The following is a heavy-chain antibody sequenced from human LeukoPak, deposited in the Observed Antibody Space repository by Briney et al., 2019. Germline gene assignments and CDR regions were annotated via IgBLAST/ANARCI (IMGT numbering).Heavy chain of an antibody. J-gene: IGHJ4*02. D-gene: IGHD3-10*01. CDR2: MNPNSGNT. Sequence: ALVKVSCKASGYTFTSYDINWVRQATGQGLEWMGWMNPNSGNTGYAQKFQGRVTMTRNTSISTAYMELSSLRSEDTAVYYCARDYNGSGSSYFDYWGQGTLVTVSS. V-gene: IGHV1-8*01. CDR3: ARDYNGSGSSYFDY. CDR1: GYTFTSYD.